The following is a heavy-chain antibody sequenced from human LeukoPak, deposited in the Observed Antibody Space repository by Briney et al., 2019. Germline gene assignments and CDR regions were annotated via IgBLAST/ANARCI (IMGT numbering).Heavy chain of an antibody. D-gene: IGHD5-18*01. V-gene: IGHV3-7*03. Sequence: GGSLRLSCAASGFTFSSSWMSWVRQAPGKGLEWVANIKQDGSEKYYVDSVKGRFTISRDNAKNSLYLQMNSLRAEDTAVYYCAREHTATDYWGQGTLVTVSS. CDR2: IKQDGSEK. CDR3: AREHTATDY. J-gene: IGHJ4*02. CDR1: GFTFSSSW.